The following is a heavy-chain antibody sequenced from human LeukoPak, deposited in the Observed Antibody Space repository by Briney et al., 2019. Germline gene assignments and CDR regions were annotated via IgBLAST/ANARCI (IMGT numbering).Heavy chain of an antibody. D-gene: IGHD6-13*01. CDR1: GFTFSSYG. J-gene: IGHJ4*02. Sequence: EGSLRLSCAASGFTFSSYGMHWVRQAPGKGLEWVAVISYDGNNGYSADSVKGRFTISRDNSKNTLYLQMNSLRAEDTAVYYCAKDQDIAAADYYFDYWGQGTLVTVSS. V-gene: IGHV3-30*18. CDR2: ISYDGNNG. CDR3: AKDQDIAAADYYFDY.